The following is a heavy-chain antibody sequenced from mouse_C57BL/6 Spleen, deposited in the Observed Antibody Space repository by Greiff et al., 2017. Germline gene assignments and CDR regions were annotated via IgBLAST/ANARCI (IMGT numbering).Heavy chain of an antibody. Sequence: EVQLQQSGAELVQPGASVKLSCTASGFNFKDYYMHWVKQRPGQGLEWIGRIDPEGGETTYTQKFQGKATITADTSSNTAYLHLSSLTSEETAVYYCASSHDYYGSSGGQGTTLSVSS. CDR2: IDPEGGET. CDR1: GFNFKDYY. CDR3: ASSHDYYGSS. D-gene: IGHD1-1*01. V-gene: IGHV14-2*01. J-gene: IGHJ2*01.